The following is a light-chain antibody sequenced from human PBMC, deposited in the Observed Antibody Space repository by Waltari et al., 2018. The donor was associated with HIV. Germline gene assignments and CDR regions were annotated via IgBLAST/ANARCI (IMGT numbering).Light chain of an antibody. CDR1: DSNIGNSS. J-gene: IGLJ3*02. Sequence: QPVLTQLPSVSGNPGQTVTISCSGSDSNIGNSSVSWYQVLPGTTPRLLIFSNHERPSGVPGRFSGSKSGASASLTIFGLRSEDEADYYCSTWDKTQSAQVFGGGTKLTVL. V-gene: IGLV1-47*01. CDR3: STWDKTQSAQV. CDR2: SNH.